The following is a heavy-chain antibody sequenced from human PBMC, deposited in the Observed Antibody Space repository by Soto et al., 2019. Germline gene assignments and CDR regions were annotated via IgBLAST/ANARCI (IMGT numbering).Heavy chain of an antibody. Sequence: EVQLVEAGGGLVQPGGSLRLSCAASGFTFSSYWMTWVRQAPGKGLEWVANIKQDGSAKYYVDSVKGRFTISRDNAKNSLYLQMNSLRAEDTAVYYCASWLKTSGWYVRREGSFDYWGQGTLVTVSS. D-gene: IGHD6-19*01. CDR1: GFTFSSYW. CDR3: ASWLKTSGWYVRREGSFDY. V-gene: IGHV3-7*01. J-gene: IGHJ4*02. CDR2: IKQDGSAK.